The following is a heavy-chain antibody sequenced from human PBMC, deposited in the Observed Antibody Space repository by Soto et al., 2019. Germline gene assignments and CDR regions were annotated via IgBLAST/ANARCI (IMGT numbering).Heavy chain of an antibody. CDR2: IYPGDSDT. Sequence: GESLKISCKGSGYSFTSYWIGWVRQMPGKGLEWMGIIYPGDSDTRYSPSFQSQVTISSDKSISTAYLQRSRLKASDTAMYYCAWLAMAYYYGSGSYESLIDSLGLGTLVAFSS. V-gene: IGHV5-51*01. J-gene: IGHJ4*02. D-gene: IGHD3-10*01. CDR1: GYSFTSYW. CDR3: AWLAMAYYYGSGSYESLIDS.